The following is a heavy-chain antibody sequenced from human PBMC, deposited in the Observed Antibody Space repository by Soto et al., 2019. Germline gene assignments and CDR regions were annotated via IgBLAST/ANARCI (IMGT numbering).Heavy chain of an antibody. CDR1: GGLFSSFA. V-gene: IGHV1-69*13. Sequence: GASVKVSCKDSGGLFSSFAISWVRQAPGQGLEWMGGIIPVFGTTNYAQKFQGRVTITADESTNTAYMELSSLTSDDKAMYYCAGGGGPCVCFNEFWGQESQGAVAS. CDR3: AGGGGPCVCFNEF. J-gene: IGHJ4*01. D-gene: IGHD3-16*01. CDR2: IIPVFGTT.